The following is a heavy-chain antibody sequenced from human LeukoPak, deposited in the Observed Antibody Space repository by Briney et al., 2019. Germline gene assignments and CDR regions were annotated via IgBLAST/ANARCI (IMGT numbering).Heavy chain of an antibody. V-gene: IGHV1-2*06. CDR1: GYTFTDYY. Sequence: ASVKVSCKASGYTFTDYYMHWVRPAPGQGLEWMGRINPNSGGTNYAQKVQGRGTMTRDTSISTAYMELSRLRSDDSAVYYCARSELETAMGIFDYWGQGTLVAVSS. J-gene: IGHJ4*02. CDR3: ARSELETAMGIFDY. D-gene: IGHD5-18*01. CDR2: INPNSGGT.